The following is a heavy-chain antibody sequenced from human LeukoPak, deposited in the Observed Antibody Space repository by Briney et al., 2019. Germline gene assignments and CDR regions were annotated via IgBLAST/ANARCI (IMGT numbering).Heavy chain of an antibody. CDR3: ARDRRTARAAGSWFDP. J-gene: IGHJ5*02. CDR2: ISAYNGNT. CDR1: GYTFTSYG. D-gene: IGHD2-15*01. V-gene: IGHV1-18*01. Sequence: ASVKVSCKASGYTFTSYGISWVRQAPGQGLEWMGWISAYNGNTNYAQKLQGIVTMTTDTSTSTAYMELRSLRSDDTAVYYCARDRRTARAAGSWFDPWGQGTLVTVSS.